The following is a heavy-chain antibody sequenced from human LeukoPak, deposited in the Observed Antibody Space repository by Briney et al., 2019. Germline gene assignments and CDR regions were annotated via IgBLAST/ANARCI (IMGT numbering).Heavy chain of an antibody. V-gene: IGHV3-23*01. CDR2: ISGSGGST. D-gene: IGHD3-3*01. J-gene: IGHJ4*02. Sequence: GGSLRLSCAASGFTFSSYAMSWVRQAPGKGLGWVSAISGSGGSTYYADSVKGRFTISRDNSKNTLYLQMNSLRAEDTAVYYCAKDLLYYDFWSGHDYWGQGTLVTVCS. CDR1: GFTFSSYA. CDR3: AKDLLYYDFWSGHDY.